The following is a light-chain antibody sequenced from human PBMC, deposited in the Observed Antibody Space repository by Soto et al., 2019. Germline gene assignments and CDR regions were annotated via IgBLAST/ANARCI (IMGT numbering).Light chain of an antibody. J-gene: IGLJ3*02. Sequence: QSVLTQPASVSGSPGQSITISCTGTSSDVGGYNSVSWYQQHPGKVPKLMIYEVSNRPSGVSNRFSGSKSGNTASLTISGLQAEDEADYYCSSYTSSSTWVFGGGTKVTVL. V-gene: IGLV2-14*01. CDR2: EVS. CDR1: SSDVGGYNS. CDR3: SSYTSSSTWV.